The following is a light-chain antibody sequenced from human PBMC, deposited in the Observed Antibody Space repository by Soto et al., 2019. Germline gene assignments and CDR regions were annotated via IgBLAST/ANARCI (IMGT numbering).Light chain of an antibody. V-gene: IGKV1-5*03. CDR3: QQYSIYWT. CDR1: QSISSW. Sequence: EIQVTHSPSTLSASVGDRVTLTCRASQSISSWLAWYQQKPGKAPKLLISKASSLQSGVPSRFSGSRSGTEFTLTISSLQPDDFATYYCQQYSIYWTFGQGTKVDIK. CDR2: KAS. J-gene: IGKJ1*01.